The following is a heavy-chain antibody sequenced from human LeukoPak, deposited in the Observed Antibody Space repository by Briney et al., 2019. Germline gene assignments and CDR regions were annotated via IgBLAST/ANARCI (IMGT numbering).Heavy chain of an antibody. CDR2: INWNGGST. D-gene: IGHD3-10*01. J-gene: IGHJ4*02. CDR1: GFTFDDYG. V-gene: IGHV3-20*04. Sequence: GGSLRLSCAASGFTFDDYGMSWVRQAPGKGLEWVSGINWNGGSTGYADSVKGRFTISRDNAKNSLYLQMSSLRAEDTALYYCARDLAPTMVRGVQPSGYWGQGTLVTVSS. CDR3: ARDLAPTMVRGVQPSGY.